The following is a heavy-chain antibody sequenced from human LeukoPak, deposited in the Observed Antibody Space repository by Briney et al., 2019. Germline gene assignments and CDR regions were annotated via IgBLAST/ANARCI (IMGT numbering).Heavy chain of an antibody. J-gene: IGHJ2*01. CDR1: GFTFDDYA. D-gene: IGHD6-13*01. CDR2: ISWNSGSI. V-gene: IGHV3-9*01. Sequence: GGSLRLSCAASGFTFDDYAMHWVRHAPGKGLEWVSGISWNSGSIGYADSVKGRFTISRDNAKNSLYLQMNSLRAEDTALYYCAKDLAAGTHWYFDLWGRGTLVTVSS. CDR3: AKDLAAGTHWYFDL.